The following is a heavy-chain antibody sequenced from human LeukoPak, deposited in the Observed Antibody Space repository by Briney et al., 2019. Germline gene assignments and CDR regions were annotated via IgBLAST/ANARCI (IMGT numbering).Heavy chain of an antibody. Sequence: PSETLSLTCTVSGGSISSSSYYWGWIRQPPGKGLEWIGSIYYSGSTYYNPSLKSRVTISVDTSKNQFSLKLSSVTAADTAVYYCAVRLDGGLGIHYWGQGTLVTVSS. CDR3: AVRLDGGLGIHY. V-gene: IGHV4-39*01. CDR1: GGSISSSSYY. J-gene: IGHJ4*02. CDR2: IYYSGST. D-gene: IGHD6-25*01.